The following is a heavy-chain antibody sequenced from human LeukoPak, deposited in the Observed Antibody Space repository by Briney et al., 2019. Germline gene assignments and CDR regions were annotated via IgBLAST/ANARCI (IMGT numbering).Heavy chain of an antibody. V-gene: IGHV3-9*01. CDR1: GFTFDDYA. CDR2: ISWNSGSI. J-gene: IGHJ5*02. Sequence: GGSLRLSCAASGFTFDDYAMHWVRQAPGKGLEWVSGISWNSGSIGYADSVKGRFTISRDNAKNSLCLQMNSLRAEDTALYYCARSHPQYGSAQDNWFDPWGQGTLVTVSS. D-gene: IGHD3-10*01. CDR3: ARSHPQYGSAQDNWFDP.